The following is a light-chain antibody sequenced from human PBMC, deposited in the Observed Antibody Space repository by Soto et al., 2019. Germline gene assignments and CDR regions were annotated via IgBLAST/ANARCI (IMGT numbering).Light chain of an antibody. CDR2: DAS. Sequence: DIQMTQSPSTLSASVGDRVTITCRASQTVSYRLAWYQQKPGTAPNLLVFDASNLQSGVPSRFTGSRSRTELSHHLSRMKPDDFATYYCQHYETYPMYTFGQGTNLE. V-gene: IGKV1-5*01. CDR3: QHYETYPMYT. CDR1: QTVSYR. J-gene: IGKJ2*01.